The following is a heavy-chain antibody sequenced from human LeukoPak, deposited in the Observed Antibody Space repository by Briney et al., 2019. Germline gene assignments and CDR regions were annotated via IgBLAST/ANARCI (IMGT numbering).Heavy chain of an antibody. D-gene: IGHD3-10*01. J-gene: IGHJ1*01. V-gene: IGHV5-51*01. CDR3: ARSVVMLRGVLAS. CDR1: GYIFSDYW. CDR2: MYPGDSDS. Sequence: KRGESLKISCKGSGYIFSDYWINWLRQMPGKGLEWMGIMYPGDSDSRYSPASHGHLTFSADKSTNTAYLQWHSLNASDPAIYYCARSVVMLRGVLASWGQGTLVTVSS.